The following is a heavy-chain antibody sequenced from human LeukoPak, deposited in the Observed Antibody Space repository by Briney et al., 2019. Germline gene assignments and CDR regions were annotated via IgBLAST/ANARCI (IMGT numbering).Heavy chain of an antibody. V-gene: IGHV4-34*01. J-gene: IGHJ4*02. CDR1: GGSFSGYY. D-gene: IGHD2-2*01. Sequence: KPSETLSLTCAVYGGSFSGYYWSWIRQPPGKGLEWIGEINHSGRTNYNPSLKSRVTISVDTSKNQFSLKLSSVTAADTAVYYCARALGYCSSTSCYPGTRFDYWGQGTLATVSS. CDR2: INHSGRT. CDR3: ARALGYCSSTSCYPGTRFDY.